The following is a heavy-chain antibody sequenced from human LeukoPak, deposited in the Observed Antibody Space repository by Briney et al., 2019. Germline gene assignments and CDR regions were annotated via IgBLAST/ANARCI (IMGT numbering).Heavy chain of an antibody. CDR2: IYSGGST. CDR1: EFSVGSNY. Sequence: EGSLRLSCAASEFSVGSNYMTWVRQAPGKGLEWVSLIYSGGSTYYADSVKGRFTISRDNSKNTLYLQMNSLRAEDTAVYYCARSSSSGWGFRFDPWGQGTLVTVSS. D-gene: IGHD6-19*01. V-gene: IGHV3-66*01. CDR3: ARSSSSGWGFRFDP. J-gene: IGHJ5*02.